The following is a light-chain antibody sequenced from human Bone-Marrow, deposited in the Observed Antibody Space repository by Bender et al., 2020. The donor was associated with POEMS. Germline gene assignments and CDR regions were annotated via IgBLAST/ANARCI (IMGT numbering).Light chain of an antibody. J-gene: IGLJ2*01. CDR3: SSYANTITFA. V-gene: IGLV2-14*01. Sequence: QSALTQPASVSGSPGQSITISCTGTSSDVGGYNYVSWYQQHPGKAPKLMIYDVSNRPSGVSNRFSGSKSGNTASLTISGLQAEDEADYFCSSYANTITFAFGGGTKLTVL. CDR1: SSDVGGYNY. CDR2: DVS.